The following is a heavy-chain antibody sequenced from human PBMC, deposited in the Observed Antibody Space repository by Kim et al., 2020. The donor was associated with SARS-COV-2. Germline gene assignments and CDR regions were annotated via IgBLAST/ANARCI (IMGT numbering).Heavy chain of an antibody. D-gene: IGHD6-19*01. V-gene: IGHV3-30*01. Sequence: ADSVKGRFTISRDSSNNTLYLQMNSLRTEDTAVYYCARANNPPFANGWDYWGQGTLVPVSS. CDR3: ARANNPPFANGWDY. J-gene: IGHJ4*02.